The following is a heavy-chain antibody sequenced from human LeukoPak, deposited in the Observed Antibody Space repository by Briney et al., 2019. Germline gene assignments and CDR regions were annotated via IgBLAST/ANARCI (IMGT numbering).Heavy chain of an antibody. D-gene: IGHD3-10*01. Sequence: GGSLRLSCAASGFTFDDYAMHWVRQAPGKGLEWVSGISWNSGSIGYADSVKGRFTISRDNAKNSLYLQMNSLRAEDTALYYCAKDSPFGVDYWGQGTLVTVSS. CDR2: ISWNSGSI. V-gene: IGHV3-9*01. J-gene: IGHJ4*02. CDR3: AKDSPFGVDY. CDR1: GFTFDDYA.